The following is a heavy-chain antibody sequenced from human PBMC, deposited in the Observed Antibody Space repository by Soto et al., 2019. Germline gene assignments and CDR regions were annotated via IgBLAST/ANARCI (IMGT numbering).Heavy chain of an antibody. CDR3: ARELGRDGYNFGVDY. V-gene: IGHV1-18*01. Sequence: QVQLVQSGAEVKKPGASVKVSCKASGYTFTSYGISWVRQAPGQGLEWMGWISAYNGNTNYAQKLQGKGTMTTDPSTSTAYMELRSLRSDDTAVYYCARELGRDGYNFGVDYWGQGTLVTVSS. J-gene: IGHJ4*02. D-gene: IGHD5-12*01. CDR1: GYTFTSYG. CDR2: ISAYNGNT.